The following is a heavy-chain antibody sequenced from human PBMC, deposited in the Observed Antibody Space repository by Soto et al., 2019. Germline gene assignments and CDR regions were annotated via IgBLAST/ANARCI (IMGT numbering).Heavy chain of an antibody. CDR2: IYYSGST. D-gene: IGHD6-6*01. CDR1: GGSISSSSYD. Sequence: SETLSLTCTVSGGSISSSSYDWGWIRQPPGKGLEWIGSIYYSGSTYYNPSLKSRVTISVDTSKNQFSLKLSSVTAADTAVYYCATLGARPNYYYYGMDVWGQGTTVTVSS. CDR3: ATLGARPNYYYYGMDV. V-gene: IGHV4-39*01. J-gene: IGHJ6*02.